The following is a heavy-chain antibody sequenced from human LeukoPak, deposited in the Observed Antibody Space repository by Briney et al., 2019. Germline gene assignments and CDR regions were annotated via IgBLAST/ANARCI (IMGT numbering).Heavy chain of an antibody. D-gene: IGHD6-25*01. Sequence: GRSLRLSCAASGFTFSSYDMHWVRQAPGKGLEWVAVISYDGSNKYYAGSVKGRFTISRENAKNSLYLQMNSLRAGDTAVYYCARDRGRYHMDVWGKGTTVTISS. CDR3: ARDRGRYHMDV. CDR1: GFTFSSYD. J-gene: IGHJ6*03. CDR2: ISYDGSNK. V-gene: IGHV3-30*03.